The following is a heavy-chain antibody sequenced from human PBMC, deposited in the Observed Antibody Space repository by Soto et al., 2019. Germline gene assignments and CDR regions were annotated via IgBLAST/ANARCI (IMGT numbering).Heavy chain of an antibody. J-gene: IGHJ6*02. CDR1: GFTFSSYG. V-gene: IGHV3-33*01. CDR2: IWYDGSNK. D-gene: IGHD6-13*01. Sequence: PGGSLRLSCAASGFTFSSYGMHWVRQAPGKGLEWVAVIWYDGSNKYYADSVKGRFTISRDNSKNTLYLQMNSLRAEDTAVYYCARDLRIADGMDVWGQGTTVTVSS. CDR3: ARDLRIADGMDV.